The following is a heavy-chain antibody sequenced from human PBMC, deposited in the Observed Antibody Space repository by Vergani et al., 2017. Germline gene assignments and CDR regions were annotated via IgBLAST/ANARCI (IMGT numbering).Heavy chain of an antibody. Sequence: QLQLAESGGGRVQPGRSLRLSCAASGFSFSSHAIHWVRQAPGKGLEWVAVISNDGSKKYYADSVKGRFTISRDNSKNTLDLQMNSLRTRDTAVYYCAKAGSVTSGSLQYNFYMDVWGKGTTVTVS. J-gene: IGHJ6*03. D-gene: IGHD3-10*01. V-gene: IGHV3-30*18. CDR3: AKAGSVTSGSLQYNFYMDV. CDR2: ISNDGSKK. CDR1: GFSFSSHA.